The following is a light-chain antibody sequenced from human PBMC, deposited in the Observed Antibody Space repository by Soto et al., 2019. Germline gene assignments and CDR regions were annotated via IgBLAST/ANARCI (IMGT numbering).Light chain of an antibody. J-gene: IGKJ5*01. CDR1: QSVSSN. V-gene: IGKV3-15*01. Sequence: EIVMTQSPATLSVSPGERATLSCRAGQSVSSNLALYQQRPGQAPRLLIYGASTRATGIPARFSGSGSGTEFTLTISSLQSEDFAVYYCQQYNDWPPRITFGQGTRLEIK. CDR3: QQYNDWPPRIT. CDR2: GAS.